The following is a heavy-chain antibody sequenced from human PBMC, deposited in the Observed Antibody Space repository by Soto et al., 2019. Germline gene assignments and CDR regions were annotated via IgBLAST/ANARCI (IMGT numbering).Heavy chain of an antibody. V-gene: IGHV3-33*01. CDR2: ILNDGSNR. J-gene: IGHJ6*02. CDR3: ARDDEYSANGMDV. D-gene: IGHD6-6*01. Sequence: QVQLVESGGGVVQPGRSLRLSCAASGFTFSNYGMHWVRQAPGKGLEWVAVILNDGSNRYHADSVKDRFTISRDNSKTTLYLQMNSLRAEYTAVYYCARDDEYSANGMDVWGQGTTVTVS. CDR1: GFTFSNYG.